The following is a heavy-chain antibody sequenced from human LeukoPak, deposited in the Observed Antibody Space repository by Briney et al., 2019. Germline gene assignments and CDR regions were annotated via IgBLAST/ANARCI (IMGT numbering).Heavy chain of an antibody. CDR1: GFTFSSYS. CDR2: ISSSSSYI. V-gene: IGHV3-21*01. Sequence: GGSLRLSCAASGFTFSSYSMNWVRQAPGKGLEWVSSISSSSSYIYYADSVKGRFTISRDNAKNSLYLQMNSLRAEDTAVYYCARGSTYSSGWYTGFDYWGQGTLVTVSS. J-gene: IGHJ4*02. D-gene: IGHD6-19*01. CDR3: ARGSTYSSGWYTGFDY.